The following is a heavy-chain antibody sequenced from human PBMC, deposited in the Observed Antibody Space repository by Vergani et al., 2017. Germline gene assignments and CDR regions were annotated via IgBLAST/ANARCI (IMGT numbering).Heavy chain of an antibody. V-gene: IGHV3-21*02. CDR2: ISGSSSYV. J-gene: IGHJ6*03. CDR3: ARVSVVVPAAASYYYYYYMDV. Sequence: EVQLVESGGGLVKPGGSLRLSCAASGFSFSSYSMNWVRQAPGKGPEWVASISGSSSYVFYRDSVEGRFTITRDNAKKSVYLQMNSLRAEDTAMYYCARVSVVVPAAASYYYYYYMDVWGKGTTVTVSS. CDR1: GFSFSSYS. D-gene: IGHD2-2*01.